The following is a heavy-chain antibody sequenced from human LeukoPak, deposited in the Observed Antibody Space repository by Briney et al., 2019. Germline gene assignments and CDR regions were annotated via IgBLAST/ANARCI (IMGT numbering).Heavy chain of an antibody. J-gene: IGHJ4*02. V-gene: IGHV5-51*01. CDR2: MYPGDSDT. CDR1: GYTFTNYW. CDR3: ARGDYGDFRVFYTLFDY. Sequence: GESLKISCKGSGYTFTNYWIGWVRQMPGKGLEWMGIMYPGDSDTRYSPSFQGQVAISADKSISTAYLQWSSLKASDTAMYYCARGDYGDFRVFYTLFDYWGQGTLVTVSS. D-gene: IGHD4-17*01.